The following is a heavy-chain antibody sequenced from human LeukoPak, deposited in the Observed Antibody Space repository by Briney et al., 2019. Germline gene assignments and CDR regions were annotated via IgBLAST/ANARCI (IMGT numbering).Heavy chain of an antibody. V-gene: IGHV3-21*01. Sequence: GGSLRLSCAAPGFTFSSYSMNWVRQAPGKGLEWVSSISSSSSYIYYADSLKGRFTISRDNAKNSLYLHMNSLRAEDTAVYYCARAGRPSFSTAAGLNWFDPWGQGTLVTVSS. D-gene: IGHD6-13*01. CDR3: ARAGRPSFSTAAGLNWFDP. CDR2: ISSSSSYI. CDR1: GFTFSSYS. J-gene: IGHJ5*02.